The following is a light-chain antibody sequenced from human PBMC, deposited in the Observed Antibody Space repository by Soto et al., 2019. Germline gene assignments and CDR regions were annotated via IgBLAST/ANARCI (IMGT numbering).Light chain of an antibody. V-gene: IGLV2-14*01. CDR3: SSYTTTDTLWV. CDR1: SSDIGAYNY. J-gene: IGLJ3*02. Sequence: QSALTQPASVSGSPGQSITISCTGTSSDIGAYNYVSWYQQHPGTAPKLIISEVSDRPSGVSNRFSGSKSGYTASLTISGLQAEDEADYFCSSYTTTDTLWVFGGGTQLTVL. CDR2: EVS.